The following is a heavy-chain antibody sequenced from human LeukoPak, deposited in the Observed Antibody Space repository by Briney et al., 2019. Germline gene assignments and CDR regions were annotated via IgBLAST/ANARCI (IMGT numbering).Heavy chain of an antibody. V-gene: IGHV4-59*01. D-gene: IGHD3-16*01. CDR2: IYYSGST. J-gene: IGHJ6*03. CDR1: GGSISSYY. Sequence: TSSETLSLTCTVSGGSISSYYWSWLRQPPGKGLEWLGYIYYSGSTNYNPSLKSRVTISVDTSKNQFSLKLNSVTAADTAVYYCARAGGFAGYMDVWGKGTTVTISS. CDR3: ARAGGFAGYMDV.